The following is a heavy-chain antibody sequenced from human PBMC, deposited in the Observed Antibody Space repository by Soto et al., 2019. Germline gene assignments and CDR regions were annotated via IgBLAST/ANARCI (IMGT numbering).Heavy chain of an antibody. D-gene: IGHD3-10*01. J-gene: IGHJ3*01. V-gene: IGHV3-72*01. CDR2: SRDKANSFST. Sequence: EVKLVESGGGLVQPGGSLRLSCAVSGFTLSDYYIDWVRQAPGKGLEWLARSRDKANSFSTDYAASVKGRLSISRDDSESSVFLQMNSLRTEDTALYYCARTKSYGAYDVWGQGTVHRLF. CDR3: ARTKSYGAYDV. CDR1: GFTLSDYY.